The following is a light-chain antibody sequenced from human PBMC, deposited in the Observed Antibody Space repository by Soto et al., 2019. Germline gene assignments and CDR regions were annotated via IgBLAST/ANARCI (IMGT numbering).Light chain of an antibody. CDR3: QSYDSSLSVFYV. CDR2: GNS. J-gene: IGLJ1*01. CDR1: SSNIGAGYD. Sequence: QSVLTQPPSVSGAPGQRVTISCTGSSSNIGAGYDVHWYQQLPGTAPKLLIYGNSNRPSGVPDRFSGSKSGTSASLAITGLQAEDEADYYCQSYDSSLSVFYVFGTGTKLPVL. V-gene: IGLV1-40*01.